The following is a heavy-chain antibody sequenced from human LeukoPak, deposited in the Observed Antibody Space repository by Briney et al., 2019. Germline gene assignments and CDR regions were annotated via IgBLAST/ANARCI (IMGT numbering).Heavy chain of an antibody. CDR1: GFTFSSYS. CDR2: ISSSSSTI. V-gene: IGHV3-48*01. J-gene: IGHJ4*02. CDR3: VSFYETY. D-gene: IGHD2/OR15-2a*01. Sequence: GGSLRLSCAASGFTFSSYSMSWVRQAPGKGLEWVSYISSSSSTISYPDSVKGRFTISRDNAKNSLYLQMNNLRAEDTAVYYCVSFYETYWGRGTLVTVSS.